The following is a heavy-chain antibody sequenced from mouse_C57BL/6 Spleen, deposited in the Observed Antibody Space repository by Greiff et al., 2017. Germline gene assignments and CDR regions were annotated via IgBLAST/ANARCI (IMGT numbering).Heavy chain of an antibody. CDR1: GYSITSGYY. Sequence: DVQLQESGPGLVKPSQSLSLTCSVTGYSITSGYYWNWIRQFPGNKLEWMGYISYAGSNNYNPSLKNRNSITRDTSKNQFFLKLNSVTTEDTATYYCARGNGNYPYWYFDVWGTGTTVTVSS. CDR2: ISYAGSN. V-gene: IGHV3-6*01. J-gene: IGHJ1*03. D-gene: IGHD2-1*01. CDR3: ARGNGNYPYWYFDV.